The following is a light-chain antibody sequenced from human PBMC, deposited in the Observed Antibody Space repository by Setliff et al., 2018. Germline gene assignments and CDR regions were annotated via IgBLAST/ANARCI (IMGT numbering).Light chain of an antibody. J-gene: IGLJ2*01. CDR2: RDN. V-gene: IGLV1-44*01. CDR3: GSWDDSLNGPV. CDR1: NSNIGSNS. Sequence: QSVLTQTPSASGTPGQRVAISCSGSNSNIGSNSVSWFQQLPGTAPNLLIYRDNQRPSGVPDRFSGSRSGTSASLAISGLQSEDEADYYCGSWDDSLNGPVFGGWTKVTV.